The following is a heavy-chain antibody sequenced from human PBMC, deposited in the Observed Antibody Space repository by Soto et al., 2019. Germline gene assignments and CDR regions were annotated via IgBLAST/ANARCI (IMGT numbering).Heavy chain of an antibody. CDR2: TIAYTDAP. Sequence: QGQLLQSGAEVKKPGASVKVSCTASGNTFTNFGVTWVRQAPGQGLEWMGWTIAYTDAPNYAQKFQGRVTTTIDTSTSTAYLDLGSLRSDDTAVYSCARVIPGAEAWFDPWGQGTLVTVSS. J-gene: IGHJ5*02. V-gene: IGHV1-18*01. D-gene: IGHD2-2*01. CDR3: ARVIPGAEAWFDP. CDR1: GNTFTNFG.